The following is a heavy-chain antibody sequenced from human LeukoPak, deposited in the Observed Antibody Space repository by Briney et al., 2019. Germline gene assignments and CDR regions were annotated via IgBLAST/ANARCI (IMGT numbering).Heavy chain of an antibody. CDR1: GGSVSSGSYY. CDR2: IYYTGNT. D-gene: IGHD5-12*01. CDR3: ARDRTDIVATSHFDY. J-gene: IGHJ4*02. Sequence: PSETLSLTCTVSGGSVSSGSYYWSWIRQPPGKSLEWIGYIYYTGNTNYNPYLKSRVTISMDTSKNQFSLNLSSVTAADTAVYYCARDRTDIVATSHFDYWGQGTLVTVSS. V-gene: IGHV4-61*01.